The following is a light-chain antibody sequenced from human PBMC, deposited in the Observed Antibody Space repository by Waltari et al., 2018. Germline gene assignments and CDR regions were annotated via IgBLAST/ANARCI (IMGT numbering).Light chain of an antibody. Sequence: EIVMTQSQATLSVSPGERATLSCRASQSVRSNLAWYQQKPGQAPRLLIYGASTRATGVPARFSCSWSGTEFTLTISSLQSEDFAVYYCQQYDSWPPGITFGGGTKVEIK. CDR3: QQYDSWPPGIT. V-gene: IGKV3-15*01. CDR1: QSVRSN. CDR2: GAS. J-gene: IGKJ4*01.